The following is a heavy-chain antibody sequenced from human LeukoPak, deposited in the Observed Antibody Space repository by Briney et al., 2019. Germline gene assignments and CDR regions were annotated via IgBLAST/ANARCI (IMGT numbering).Heavy chain of an antibody. Sequence: ASVTVSCKASGGTFSSYAISWVRQAPGQGLEWMGGIIPIFGTANYAQKFQGRVTITADESTSTAYMELSSLRSEDTAVYYCARASHYYGSGSYFDYWGQGTLVTVSS. CDR3: ARASHYYGSGSYFDY. J-gene: IGHJ4*02. CDR1: GGTFSSYA. CDR2: IIPIFGTA. D-gene: IGHD3-10*01. V-gene: IGHV1-69*13.